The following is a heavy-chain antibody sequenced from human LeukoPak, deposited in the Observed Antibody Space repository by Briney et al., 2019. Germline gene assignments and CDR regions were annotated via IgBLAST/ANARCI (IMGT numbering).Heavy chain of an antibody. J-gene: IGHJ4*02. V-gene: IGHV4-31*03. CDR3: ARDQVGGPGY. CDR1: GGSISSGGYY. D-gene: IGHD6-19*01. Sequence: PSETLSLTCTVSGGSISSGGYYWSWIRQHPGKGLEWIGYIYYSGSTYYNPSLKSRVTISVDTSKNQFSLKLSPVTAADTAVYYCARDQVGGPGYWGQGTLVTVSS. CDR2: IYYSGST.